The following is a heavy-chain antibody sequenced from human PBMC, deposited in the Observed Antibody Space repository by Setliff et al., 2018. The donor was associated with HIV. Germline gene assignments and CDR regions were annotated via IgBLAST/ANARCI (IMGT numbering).Heavy chain of an antibody. V-gene: IGHV1-18*01. Sequence: ASVKVSCKASGGTFSSYAISWVRQAPGQGLEWMGGISAYSGNTNYAQKFQGRVTMTADTSTSTAYMELRSLRSDDTAVYYCARDSGTKQWLVNYWGQGTLVTVSS. J-gene: IGHJ4*02. CDR1: GGTFSSYA. D-gene: IGHD6-19*01. CDR2: ISAYSGNT. CDR3: ARDSGTKQWLVNY.